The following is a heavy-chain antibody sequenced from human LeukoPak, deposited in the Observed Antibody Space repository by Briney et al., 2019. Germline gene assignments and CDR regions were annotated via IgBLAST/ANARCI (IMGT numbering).Heavy chain of an antibody. CDR1: GGSISSYY. CDR2: IYYSGST. D-gene: IGHD6-19*01. Sequence: SETLSLTCTVSGGSISSYYWSWIRQPPGKGLEWIGYIYYSGSTNYNPSLKSRVTISVDTSKNQFSLKLSSVTAADTAVYYCARGSPLMAGIYNFDYWGQGRLVTVSS. CDR3: ARGSPLMAGIYNFDY. V-gene: IGHV4-59*08. J-gene: IGHJ4*02.